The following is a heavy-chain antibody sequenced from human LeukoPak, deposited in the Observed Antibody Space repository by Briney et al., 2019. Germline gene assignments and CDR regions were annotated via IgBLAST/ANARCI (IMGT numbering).Heavy chain of an antibody. V-gene: IGHV1-46*01. CDR3: ARDRGSGSYRPLDAFDI. CDR1: GYTFTSYY. J-gene: IGHJ3*02. Sequence: ASVKVSCKASGYTFTSYYMYWVRQAPGQGLEWMGIINPSGGSTSYAQKFQGRVTMTRDMSTSTVYMELSSLRSEDTAVYYCARDRGSGSYRPLDAFDIWGQGTMVTVSS. D-gene: IGHD3-10*01. CDR2: INPSGGST.